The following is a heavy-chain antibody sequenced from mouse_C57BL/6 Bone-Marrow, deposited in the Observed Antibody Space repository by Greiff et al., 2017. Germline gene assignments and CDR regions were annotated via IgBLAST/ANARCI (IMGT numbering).Heavy chain of an antibody. D-gene: IGHD2-10*01. CDR3: AREGLLSMDY. CDR1: GYTFTRYG. Sequence: VQLQQSGAELARPGASVKLSCKASGYTFTRYGISWVKQRTGQGLEWIGEIYPRSGNTYYNEKFKGKATLTADKSSSTAYMELRSLTSEDSAVYFCAREGLLSMDYWGQGTSVTVSS. CDR2: IYPRSGNT. J-gene: IGHJ4*01. V-gene: IGHV1-81*01.